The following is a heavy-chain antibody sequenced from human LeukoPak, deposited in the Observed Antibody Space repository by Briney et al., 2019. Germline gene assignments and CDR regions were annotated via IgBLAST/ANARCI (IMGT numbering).Heavy chain of an antibody. CDR2: ISGSGGST. CDR1: GFTFSSYA. J-gene: IGHJ3*02. V-gene: IGHV3-23*01. CDR3: AKDENDSSGYYYEDDAFDI. Sequence: GGSLRLSCAASGFTFSSYAMSWVRQAPGKGLEWVSAISGSGGSTYYADSVKGRFTISRDNSKSTLYLQMNSLRAEDTTVYYCAKDENDSSGYYYEDDAFDIWGQGTMVTVSS. D-gene: IGHD3-22*01.